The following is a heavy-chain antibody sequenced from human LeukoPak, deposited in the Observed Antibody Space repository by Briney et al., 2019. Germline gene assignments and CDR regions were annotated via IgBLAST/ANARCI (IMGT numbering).Heavy chain of an antibody. CDR3: ARDGPRVSSGYYYGMDV. V-gene: IGHV1-2*02. D-gene: IGHD3-22*01. J-gene: IGHJ6*02. CDR2: INPNSGGT. CDR1: GYIFTCYY. Sequence: ASVKVSCKASGYIFTCYYMHWVRQAPGQGLEWMGWINPNSGGTNYAQKFQGRVTITRDTSISTAYMELSRLRSDDTAVYYCARDGPRVSSGYYYGMDVWGQGTTVTVSS.